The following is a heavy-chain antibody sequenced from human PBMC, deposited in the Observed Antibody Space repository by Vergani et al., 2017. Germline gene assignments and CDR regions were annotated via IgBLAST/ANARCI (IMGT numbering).Heavy chain of an antibody. J-gene: IGHJ4*02. CDR2: INAGNGNT. CDR1: VYTFTSYA. D-gene: IGHD3-16*02. V-gene: IGHV1-3*01. Sequence: QVQLVQSGAEVKKPGASVKVSCKASVYTFTSYAMHCFLQAPGQRLEWMGWINAGNGNTKYSQKFQGRVTITRDTSASTAYMELSSLRSEDTAVYYCAREGFYDYVWGSYRLRGGYYFDYWGQGTLVTVSS. CDR3: AREGFYDYVWGSYRLRGGYYFDY.